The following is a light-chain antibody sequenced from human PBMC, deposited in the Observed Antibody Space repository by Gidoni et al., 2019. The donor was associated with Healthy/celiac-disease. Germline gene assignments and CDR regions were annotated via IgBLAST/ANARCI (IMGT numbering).Light chain of an antibody. J-gene: IGKJ2*01. CDR3: QQYNSYSSKT. V-gene: IGKV1-5*03. Sequence: DIQMTQSPSTLSASVGDRVTITCRARQSISSWLAWYQQKPGKAPKLLIYKASSLESGVPSRFSGSGSGTEFTLTISSLQPDDFATYYCQQYNSYSSKTFGQGTKLEIK. CDR1: QSISSW. CDR2: KAS.